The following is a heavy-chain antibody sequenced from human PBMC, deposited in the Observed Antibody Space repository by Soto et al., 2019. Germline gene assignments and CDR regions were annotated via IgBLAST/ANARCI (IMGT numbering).Heavy chain of an antibody. D-gene: IGHD2-15*01. J-gene: IGHJ3*02. CDR3: ASSALGYCSGGSCRRVNAFDI. CDR1: GYTFINHY. CDR2: FNPTSGST. V-gene: IGHV1-46*01. Sequence: ASVKVSCKASGYTFINHYINWVRQAPGQGLEWMGIFNPTSGSTNYAQKFQGRVTLTMDTSTRTVYMELSSLRFDDTAVYYCASSALGYCSGGSCRRVNAFDIWGQGTMVTVSS.